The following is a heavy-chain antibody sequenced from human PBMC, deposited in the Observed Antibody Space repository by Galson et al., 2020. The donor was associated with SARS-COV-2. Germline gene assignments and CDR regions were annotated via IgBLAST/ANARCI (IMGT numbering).Heavy chain of an antibody. V-gene: IGHV4-31*03. CDR1: GGSISSGGYY. D-gene: IGHD4-17*01. J-gene: IGHJ6*04. CDR2: IYYSGST. CDR3: ARDRDYGGNSEGMDV. Sequence: ETSETLSLTCTVSGGSISSGGYYWSWIRQHPGKGLEWIGYIYYSGSTYYNPSLKSRVTISVDTSKNQFSRKLSSVTAADTAVYYCARDRDYGGNSEGMDVWGKGTTVTVSS.